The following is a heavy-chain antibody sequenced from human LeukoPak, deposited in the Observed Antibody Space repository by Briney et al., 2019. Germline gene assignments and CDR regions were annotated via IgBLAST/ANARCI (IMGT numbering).Heavy chain of an antibody. J-gene: IGHJ5*02. D-gene: IGHD2-15*01. CDR2: ISAYNGNT. CDR1: GYTFTSYG. Sequence: ASVKVSCKASGYTFTSYGISWVRQAPGQGLEWMGWISAYNGNTNYAQKLQGRVTMTTDTSTSTAYMELRSLRSDDTAVYYCARVNGYCSGGSCCSGWFDPWGQGTLVTVSS. V-gene: IGHV1-18*01. CDR3: ARVNGYCSGGSCCSGWFDP.